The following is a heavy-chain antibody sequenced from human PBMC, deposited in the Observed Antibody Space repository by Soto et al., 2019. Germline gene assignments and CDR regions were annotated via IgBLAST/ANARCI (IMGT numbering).Heavy chain of an antibody. J-gene: IGHJ4*02. D-gene: IGHD3-22*01. CDR1: GYTFTGYY. Sequence: ASVKVSCKASGYTFTGYYMQWVRQAPGQGLEWMGWINPNSGGTNYAQKFQGRVTMTRDTSISTAYMELSRLRSDDTAVYYCAREIAYYYDSSGYYETDYWGQGTLVTVSS. V-gene: IGHV1-2*02. CDR2: INPNSGGT. CDR3: AREIAYYYDSSGYYETDY.